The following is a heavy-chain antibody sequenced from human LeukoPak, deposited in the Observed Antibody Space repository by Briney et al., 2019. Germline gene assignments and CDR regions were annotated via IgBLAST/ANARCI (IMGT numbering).Heavy chain of an antibody. CDR1: GFSLTTSGVG. Sequence: SGPTLVNPTQTLTLTCTFSGFSLTTSGVGVGWIRQPPGKALEWLALIYWDDDKRYSPSLKSRLTITKDTSKNQVVLTMTNVDPDYTARYYGAFVGTSGYDDWGQGTQVNVSS. CDR2: IYWDDDK. D-gene: IGHD5-18*01. V-gene: IGHV2-5*02. CDR3: AFVGTSGYDD. J-gene: IGHJ4*02.